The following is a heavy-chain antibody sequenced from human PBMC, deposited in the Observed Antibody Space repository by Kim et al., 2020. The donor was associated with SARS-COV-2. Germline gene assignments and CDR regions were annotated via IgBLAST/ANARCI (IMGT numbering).Heavy chain of an antibody. CDR1: GFSLSTSGVG. CDR3: AHRVATIKGVNDAFDI. J-gene: IGHJ3*02. CDR2: IYWDDDK. D-gene: IGHD5-12*01. Sequence: SGPTLVNPTQTLTLTCTFSGFSLSTSGVGVGWIRQPPGKALEWLALIYWDDDKRYSPSLKSRLTITKDTSKNQVVLTMTNMDPVDTATYYCAHRVATIKGVNDAFDIWGQGTMVTVSS. V-gene: IGHV2-5*02.